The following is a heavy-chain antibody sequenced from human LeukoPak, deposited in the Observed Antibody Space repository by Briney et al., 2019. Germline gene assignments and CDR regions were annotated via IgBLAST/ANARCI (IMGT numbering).Heavy chain of an antibody. V-gene: IGHV3-23*01. CDR2: ISGSGGSI. Sequence: GGSLRLSCAASGFTFSSYAMSWVRQAPGKGLEWVSAISGSGGSIYYADSVKGRFTISRDNSKNTLYLQMNSLRADDTAIYYCAKGVVVMPATRADFWGQGTLVTVSS. CDR3: AKGVVVMPATRADF. J-gene: IGHJ4*02. CDR1: GFTFSSYA. D-gene: IGHD2-21*01.